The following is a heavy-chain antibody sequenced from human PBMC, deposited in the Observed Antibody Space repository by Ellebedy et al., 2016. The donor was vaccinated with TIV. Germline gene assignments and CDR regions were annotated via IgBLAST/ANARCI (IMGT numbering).Heavy chain of an antibody. Sequence: GGSLRLSCAASGFTFSNAWMSWVRQAPGKGLEWVGRFKSKTDGGTTDYAAPVKGRFTISRDDSKNTLYLQMNSLRAEDTAVYYCARDSDILTGYYTFDYWGQGTLVTVSS. D-gene: IGHD3-9*01. CDR1: GFTFSNAW. CDR2: FKSKTDGGTT. J-gene: IGHJ4*02. V-gene: IGHV3-15*01. CDR3: ARDSDILTGYYTFDY.